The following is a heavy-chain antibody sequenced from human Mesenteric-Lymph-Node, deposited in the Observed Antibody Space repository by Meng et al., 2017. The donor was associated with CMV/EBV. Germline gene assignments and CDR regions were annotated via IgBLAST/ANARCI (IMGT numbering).Heavy chain of an antibody. CDR3: AREGSSGYSPLDY. J-gene: IGHJ4*02. Sequence: CADTGVTFRGYEMPWDRQAPGKGLEWVAVISYDGSNKYYTDSVKGRFTISRDNSKNTLYLQMNSLRAEDTAVYYCAREGSSGYSPLDYWGQGTLVTVSS. D-gene: IGHD3-22*01. V-gene: IGHV3-30*04. CDR1: GVTFRGYE. CDR2: ISYDGSNK.